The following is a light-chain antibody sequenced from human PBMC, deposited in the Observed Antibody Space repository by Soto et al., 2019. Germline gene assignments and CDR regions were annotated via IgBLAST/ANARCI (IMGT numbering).Light chain of an antibody. CDR2: DAS. V-gene: IGKV1-33*01. Sequence: DIQMTQSPSSLSASVGDRVTITCQASQDISNYLNWYQQKPGKAPKLLIYDASNLETGVPSRFSGSGSGTDFTFTISSLQPEDIATYYCQQYDNLWLTFGGGTKVDI. J-gene: IGKJ4*01. CDR1: QDISNY. CDR3: QQYDNLWLT.